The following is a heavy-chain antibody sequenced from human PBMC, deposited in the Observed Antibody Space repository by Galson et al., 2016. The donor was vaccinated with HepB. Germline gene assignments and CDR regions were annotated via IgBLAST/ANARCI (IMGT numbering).Heavy chain of an antibody. J-gene: IGHJ2*01. D-gene: IGHD3-10*01. V-gene: IGHV1-2*02. CDR2: IYPYSGGA. CDR1: GYTFTGYY. CDR3: TRDPPNFGDLGWFFGL. Sequence: SVKVSCKASGYTFTGYYLHWVRQAPGQGLEWMGWIYPYSGGATYAQKFRGRVTMTRDTSISTAYMELTRLTSDDTAMYYCTRDPPNFGDLGWFFGLWGRGTLVTDSS.